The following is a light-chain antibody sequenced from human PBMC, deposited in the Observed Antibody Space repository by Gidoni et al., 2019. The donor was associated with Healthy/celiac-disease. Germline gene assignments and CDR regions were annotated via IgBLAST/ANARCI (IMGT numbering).Light chain of an antibody. CDR1: QSVSGN. Sequence: ELVMAQSPATLSVSPWERATLSCRPSQSVSGNLAWYQQKPGKAPMLLIYGASTRATGIPARFSGSGSATEFTLTISSLQSEDFAVYYCQQYNNWPQTFGQGTKLEIK. CDR3: QQYNNWPQT. J-gene: IGKJ2*01. V-gene: IGKV3-15*01. CDR2: GAS.